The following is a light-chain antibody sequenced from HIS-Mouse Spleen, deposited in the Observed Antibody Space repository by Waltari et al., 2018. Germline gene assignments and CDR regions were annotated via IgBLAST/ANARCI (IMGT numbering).Light chain of an antibody. V-gene: IGLV3-21*03. CDR1: TIGSKS. Sequence: SYVLTQPPSVSVAPGKTARITCGGNTIGSKSVHRYQQKPGQAPLLVVYDDSARPSGIPEGFSGSNSGNTATLTISRVEAGDEADYYCQVWDSSSDHYVFGTGTKVTVL. J-gene: IGLJ1*01. CDR3: QVWDSSSDHYV. CDR2: DDS.